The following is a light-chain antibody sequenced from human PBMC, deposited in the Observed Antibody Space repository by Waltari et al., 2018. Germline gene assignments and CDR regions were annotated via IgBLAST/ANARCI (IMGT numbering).Light chain of an antibody. CDR3: QQYSSSVMYT. Sequence: LTQAPDTLSLSHGERATLSCRASQSVSRSRLAWYQHKPGQAPRLLMYAASTRATGIPDRFSGSGSGTDFSLSISRVEPEDFAVYYCQQYSSSVMYTFGQGTKLEIK. CDR2: AAS. V-gene: IGKV3-20*01. J-gene: IGKJ2*01. CDR1: QSVSRSR.